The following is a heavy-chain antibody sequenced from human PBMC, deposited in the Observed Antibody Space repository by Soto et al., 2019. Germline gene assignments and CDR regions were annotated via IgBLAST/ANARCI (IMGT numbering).Heavy chain of an antibody. J-gene: IGHJ4*02. Sequence: GGSLRLSCTTSGFTFGDYALSWVRQAPGKGLEWVGFIRRNAYGGTTDYAASVKGRFTISRDDSKSIAYLQMNSLRTEDTALYYRPRASSLEFDFWGRGTLVTVSS. CDR3: PRASSLEFDF. CDR1: GFTFGDYA. CDR2: IRRNAYGGTT. D-gene: IGHD3-16*01. V-gene: IGHV3-49*04.